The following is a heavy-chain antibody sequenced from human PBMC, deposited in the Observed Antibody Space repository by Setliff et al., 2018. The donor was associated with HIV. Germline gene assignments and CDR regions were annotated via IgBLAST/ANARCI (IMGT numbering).Heavy chain of an antibody. J-gene: IGHJ3*02. Sequence: SGPTLVNPTQTLTLTCTFSGFSLSTSGTRVTWIRQPPGKAPEWLARIDWDDDKFYSTSLKTRLTISKDTSKNQVVLTMTNMDPVDTATYYCARGPYGPPDAFDIWGQGTMVTVSS. D-gene: IGHD3-10*01. CDR1: GFSLSTSGTR. CDR3: ARGPYGPPDAFDI. CDR2: IDWDDDK. V-gene: IGHV2-70*04.